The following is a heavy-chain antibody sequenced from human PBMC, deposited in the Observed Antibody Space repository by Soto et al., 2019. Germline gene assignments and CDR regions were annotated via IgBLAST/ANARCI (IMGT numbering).Heavy chain of an antibody. CDR2: IYHSGST. CDR1: GGSISSGGYS. V-gene: IGHV4-30-2*01. J-gene: IGHJ5*02. CDR3: AREDYYSSGYYYVRWLYP. D-gene: IGHD3-22*01. Sequence: LSLTCAVSGGSISSGGYSWSWIRQPPGKGLEWIGYIYHSGSTYYNPSLKSRVTISVDRSKNQFSLKLSSVTAADTAVYYCAREDYYSSGYYYVRWLYPWGQGSLVTVSS.